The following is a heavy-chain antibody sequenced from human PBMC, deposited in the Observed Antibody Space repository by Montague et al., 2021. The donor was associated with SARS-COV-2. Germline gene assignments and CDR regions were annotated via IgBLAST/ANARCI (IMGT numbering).Heavy chain of an antibody. V-gene: IGHV4-39*07. CDR2: IYYSGST. Sequence: SETLSLTCTVSGGSISSTSYYWGWVRQPPGKGLEWIGSIYYSGSTYYNPSLKSRVTISIDTSKNQFSLKLSSVTAADTAVYYCARVQDSGTYWSGDYWGQGTLVTVSS. CDR3: ARVQDSGTYWSGDY. D-gene: IGHD1-26*01. J-gene: IGHJ4*02. CDR1: GGSISSTSYY.